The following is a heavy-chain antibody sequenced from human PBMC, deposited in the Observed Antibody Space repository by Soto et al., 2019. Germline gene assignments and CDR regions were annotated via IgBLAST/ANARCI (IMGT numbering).Heavy chain of an antibody. CDR3: ARYWAGNVCYSRHYYAMDV. V-gene: IGHV1-18*01. Sequence: QVQLVQSAGEVKKPGASAIVSCQASGYTFRNYIIAWLRQGPGQGLEWMGGISPYNGNTNCARQVRGTVTLTTDTSASAPYLELRNRGSHDAATYYCARYWAGNVCYSRHYYAMDVWGQGTTVSFSS. D-gene: IGHD2-21*02. CDR2: ISPYNGNT. CDR1: GYTFRNYI. J-gene: IGHJ6*02.